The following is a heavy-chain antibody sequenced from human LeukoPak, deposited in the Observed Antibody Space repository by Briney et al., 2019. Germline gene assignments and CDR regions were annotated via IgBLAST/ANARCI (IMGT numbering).Heavy chain of an antibody. CDR2: ISYTGTT. CDR1: GVSLNFFY. Sequence: SETLSLTCTVSGVSLNFFYWSWIRQPPGKGLEWIGYISYTGTTYYNPSLKSRVTISLDTSKNHFSLNLGSATAADTAVYYCARDFARNSGDYGNDGFDIWGLGTMVTVSS. D-gene: IGHD4-17*01. CDR3: ARDFARNSGDYGNDGFDI. V-gene: IGHV4-59*01. J-gene: IGHJ3*02.